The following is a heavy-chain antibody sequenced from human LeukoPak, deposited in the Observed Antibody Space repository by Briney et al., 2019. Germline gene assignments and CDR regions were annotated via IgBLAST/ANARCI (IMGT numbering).Heavy chain of an antibody. V-gene: IGHV3-23*01. CDR1: GFTFGSYA. D-gene: IGHD2-2*01. CDR3: ARAYCSSTSCLVGGDWFDP. CDR2: ISGSGGST. J-gene: IGHJ5*02. Sequence: HAGGSLRLSCAASGFTFGSYAMSWVRQAPGKGLEWVSAISGSGGSTYYADSVKGRFTISRDNSKNTLYLQMNSLRAEDTAVYYCARAYCSSTSCLVGGDWFDPWGQGTLVTVSS.